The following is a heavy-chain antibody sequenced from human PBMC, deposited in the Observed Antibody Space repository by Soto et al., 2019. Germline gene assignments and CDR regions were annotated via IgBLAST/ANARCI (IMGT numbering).Heavy chain of an antibody. CDR3: AKWLDPIADGDY. J-gene: IGHJ4*02. V-gene: IGHV3-30*18. D-gene: IGHD6-13*01. CDR1: GFTFSSYG. CDR2: ISYDGSNK. Sequence: QVQLVESGGGVVQPGRSLRLSCAASGFTFSSYGMHWVRQAPGKGLEWVAVISYDGSNKYYADSVKGRFTISRDNSKNTLYLQMNSLRAEDTAVYYCAKWLDPIADGDYWGQGTLVTVSS.